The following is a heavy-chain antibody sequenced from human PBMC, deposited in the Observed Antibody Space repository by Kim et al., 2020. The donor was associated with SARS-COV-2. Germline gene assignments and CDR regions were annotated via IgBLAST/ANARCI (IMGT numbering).Heavy chain of an antibody. CDR2: ISGFGGST. V-gene: IGHV3-23*01. Sequence: GGSLRLSCAASGFTFSTNAMTWVRQAPGKGLEWVSTISGFGGSTFYADSVKVRFTISRDNTRNTVYLQMNSLRAEDTAVYYCAKGGHYSAFDPWGQGTL. CDR1: GFTFSTNA. J-gene: IGHJ5*02. CDR3: AKGGHYSAFDP. D-gene: IGHD3-10*01.